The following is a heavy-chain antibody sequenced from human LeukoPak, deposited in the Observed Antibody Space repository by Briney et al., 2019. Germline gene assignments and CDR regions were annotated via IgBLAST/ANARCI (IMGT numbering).Heavy chain of an antibody. Sequence: SETLSLTCTVSGGSISSYYWSWIRQPAGKGLEWIGRIYISGSTNYNPSLKSRVTMSVDTSKNQFSLKLSSVTAADTAVYYCARDPDDRYCSSTSCYRLWYYGMDVWGQGTTVTVSS. D-gene: IGHD2-2*01. CDR2: IYISGST. J-gene: IGHJ6*02. CDR3: ARDPDDRYCSSTSCYRLWYYGMDV. CDR1: GGSISSYY. V-gene: IGHV4-4*07.